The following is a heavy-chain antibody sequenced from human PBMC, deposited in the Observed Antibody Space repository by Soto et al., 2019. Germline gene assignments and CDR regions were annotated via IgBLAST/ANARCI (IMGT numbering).Heavy chain of an antibody. CDR3: ARGVRYSEDAFAI. J-gene: IGHJ3*02. Sequence: DSVKGRFTISRDNAKNSLYLQMNSLRAEDTGVFYCARGVRYSEDAFAIWGQVTMVTVSS. V-gene: IGHV3-21*01. D-gene: IGHD6-13*01.